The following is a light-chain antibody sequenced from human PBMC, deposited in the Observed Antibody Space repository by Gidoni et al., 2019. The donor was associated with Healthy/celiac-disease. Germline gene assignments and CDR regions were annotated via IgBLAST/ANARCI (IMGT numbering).Light chain of an antibody. J-gene: IGLJ2*01. CDR2: DVN. CDR1: SSDIGGYNY. V-gene: IGLV2-14*03. CDR3: NSYTSSSTLV. Sequence: SALTLPASVSGSPGQPITISCTGTSSDIGGYNYVSWYQHHPGKAPKLMIYDVNNRPSGVSNRFSGSKSGNTASLTISGLQAEDEADYYCNSYTSSSTLVFGGGTKLTVL.